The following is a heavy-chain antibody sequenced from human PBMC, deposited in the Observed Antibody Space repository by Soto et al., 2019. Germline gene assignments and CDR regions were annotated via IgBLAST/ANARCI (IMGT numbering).Heavy chain of an antibody. J-gene: IGHJ6*02. V-gene: IGHV4-30-4*01. CDR3: ARDLWVEPELYYYGMDV. CDR2: IFYSGTT. D-gene: IGHD1-1*01. CDR1: GDSISSADYY. Sequence: SSETLSLTCTVSGDSISSADYYWSWIRQTPGKGLEWIGHIFYSGTTYYNPSLKSRLTISVDTSKNHFSLRLTSVTAADTAVYYCARDLWVEPELYYYGMDVWGQGTTVTVSS.